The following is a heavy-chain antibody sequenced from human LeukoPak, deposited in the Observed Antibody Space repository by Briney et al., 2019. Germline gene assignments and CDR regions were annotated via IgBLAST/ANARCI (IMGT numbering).Heavy chain of an antibody. D-gene: IGHD2-15*01. J-gene: IGHJ2*01. V-gene: IGHV3-13*04. CDR2: IDTAGDT. Sequence: GGSLRLACAAAGFTFSNYDIHWVRQVTGKGLEWVSSIDTAGDTYYPGSAKGRFTISRENAKNSVYLQMNTLRVGDTAVYYCAREVRESGLRYFDLWGRGTLVTVSS. CDR3: AREVRESGLRYFDL. CDR1: GFTFSNYD.